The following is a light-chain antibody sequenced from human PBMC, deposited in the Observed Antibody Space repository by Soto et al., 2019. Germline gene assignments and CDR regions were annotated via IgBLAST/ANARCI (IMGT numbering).Light chain of an antibody. CDR2: WAS. J-gene: IGKJ2*01. Sequence: DIVMTQSPDSLTVSLGERATINCKSSQTVLYTSDNKNYLAWYQQKPGQPPKLLIYWASIRESGVPDRFSGSGSGTDFTLTISSLQAEDVAVYYCQQYYHSPHMYPFGQGTKLEIK. CDR1: QTVLYTSDNKNY. CDR3: QQYYHSPHMYP. V-gene: IGKV4-1*01.